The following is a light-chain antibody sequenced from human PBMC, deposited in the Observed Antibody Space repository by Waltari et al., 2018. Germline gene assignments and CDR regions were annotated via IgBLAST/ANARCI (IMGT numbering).Light chain of an antibody. Sequence: QSALTQPPSTSGSPGQSVTISCTGTSSDIGGSDYVSWYQQPPGKAPKPMIYEVNKRPSGVPDRFSASKSGNTASLTVSGLQAEDEADYYCSSYATSNSLLFGGGTKLTVL. CDR2: EVN. CDR3: SSYATSNSLL. J-gene: IGLJ2*01. V-gene: IGLV2-8*01. CDR1: SSDIGGSDY.